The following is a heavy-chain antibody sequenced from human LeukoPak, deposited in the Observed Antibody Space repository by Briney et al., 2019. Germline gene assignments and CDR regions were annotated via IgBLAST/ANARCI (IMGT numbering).Heavy chain of an antibody. CDR1: GDSISSGYY. Sequence: SETLSLTCTVSGDSISSGYYWGWIRQPPGRGLEWIGSIHHSGSSYYNPSLKSRVTISVDTSKNQFSLKLSSVTAADTAVYYCARKGGQLSYSSSDVKYNWFDPWGQGTLVTVSS. V-gene: IGHV4-38-2*02. D-gene: IGHD6-13*01. CDR3: ARKGGQLSYSSSDVKYNWFDP. CDR2: IHHSGSS. J-gene: IGHJ5*02.